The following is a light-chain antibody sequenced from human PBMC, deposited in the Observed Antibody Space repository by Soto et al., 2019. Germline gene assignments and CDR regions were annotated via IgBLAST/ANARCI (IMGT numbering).Light chain of an antibody. V-gene: IGLV2-11*01. CDR2: DVS. CDR3: CSYAGSYTHYV. CDR1: SSDVGGYNY. J-gene: IGLJ1*01. Sequence: QSALTQPRSVSGSPGQSVTISCTGTSSDVGGYNYVSWYQQHPGKAPKLMIYDVSKRPSGVPDRFSGSKSGNTASLTISGLQAEXXXXXXXCSYAGSYTHYVFGTGTKLTVL.